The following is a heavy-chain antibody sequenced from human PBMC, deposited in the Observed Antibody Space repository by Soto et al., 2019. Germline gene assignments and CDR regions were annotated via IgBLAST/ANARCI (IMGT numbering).Heavy chain of an antibody. CDR1: GGTFSSYA. J-gene: IGHJ4*02. D-gene: IGHD3-22*01. CDR3: ARTPPYYDSSGYYYDY. CDR2: IIPIFGTA. V-gene: IGHV1-69*01. Sequence: QVQLVQSGAEVKKPGSSVKVSCKASGGTFSSYAISWVRQAPGQGLEWMGGIIPIFGTANYEQKLQGRVTITADESTSTAYMELSSLRSEDTAVYYCARTPPYYDSSGYYYDYWGQGTLVTVSS.